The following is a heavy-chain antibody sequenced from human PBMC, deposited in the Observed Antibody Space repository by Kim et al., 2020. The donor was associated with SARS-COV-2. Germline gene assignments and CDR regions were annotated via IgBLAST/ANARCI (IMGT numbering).Heavy chain of an antibody. CDR2: INTDGGTT. CDR1: GFTFSSYW. D-gene: IGHD1-26*01. CDR3: SRQGSYRPIDY. J-gene: IGHJ4*02. V-gene: IGHV3-74*01. Sequence: GGSLRLSCEGSGFTFSSYWMHWVRQAPGGGLVWVSHINTDGGTTNYADSVKGRFTISRDNAKNTLYLQMNSLRAEDTAVYYCSRQGSYRPIDYWGQGTLVTVSS.